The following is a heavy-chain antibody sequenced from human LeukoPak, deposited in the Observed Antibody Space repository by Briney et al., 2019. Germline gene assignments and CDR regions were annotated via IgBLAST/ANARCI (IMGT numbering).Heavy chain of an antibody. Sequence: NSGGDKYAHKFQRSVTVLSDTSINTIYMEVTSLTSDDTAVYYCAREPYSSSSDRHGRTFDYWGQGTLVTVSS. V-gene: IGHV1-2*02. CDR3: AREPYSSSSDRHGRTFDY. J-gene: IGHJ4*02. D-gene: IGHD6-6*01. CDR2: NSGGD.